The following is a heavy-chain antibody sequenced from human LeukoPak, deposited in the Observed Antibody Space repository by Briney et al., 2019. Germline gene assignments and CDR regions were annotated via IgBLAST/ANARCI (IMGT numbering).Heavy chain of an antibody. CDR1: GFIFSSYA. D-gene: IGHD3-9*01. CDR2: ISYDGNYK. V-gene: IGHV3-30-3*01. Sequence: GGSLRLSCVASGFIFSSYALHWVRQAPGKGLEWVAVISYDGNYKYYADSVKGRFTISRDNSKNTLFLQMNSLRPEDTAVYYCARGEYDLLTGVYDTYGIDVWGQGTTVTVS. CDR3: ARGEYDLLTGVYDTYGIDV. J-gene: IGHJ6*02.